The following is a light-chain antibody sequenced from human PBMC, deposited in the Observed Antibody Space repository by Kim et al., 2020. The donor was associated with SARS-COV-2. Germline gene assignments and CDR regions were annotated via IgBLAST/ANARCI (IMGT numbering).Light chain of an antibody. CDR1: QSVSHNY. Sequence: EIVLTQSPGTLSLSPGERATLSCRASQSVSHNYLAWYQQKPGQAPRLLIYGASSRATGIPDRFTGSGSGTDFTLTISRLESEDFAVYYCQQYYTSPSCTFRQGTKLEI. J-gene: IGKJ2*02. CDR2: GAS. V-gene: IGKV3-20*01. CDR3: QQYYTSPSCT.